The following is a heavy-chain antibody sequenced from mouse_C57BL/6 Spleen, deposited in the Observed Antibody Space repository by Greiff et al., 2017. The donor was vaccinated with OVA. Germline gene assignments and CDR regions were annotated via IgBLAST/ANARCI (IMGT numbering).Heavy chain of an antibody. Sequence: EVQLQQSGTVLARPGASVKMSCKPSGYTFTSYWMHWVKQRPGQGLEWIGAIYPGNSDTSYNQKFKGKAKLTAVTSASTAYMELSSLTNEDSAVYYCTKGDYGNTTFDYWGQGTTLTVSS. CDR3: TKGDYGNTTFDY. CDR1: GYTFTSYW. J-gene: IGHJ2*01. D-gene: IGHD2-1*01. CDR2: IYPGNSDT. V-gene: IGHV1-5*01.